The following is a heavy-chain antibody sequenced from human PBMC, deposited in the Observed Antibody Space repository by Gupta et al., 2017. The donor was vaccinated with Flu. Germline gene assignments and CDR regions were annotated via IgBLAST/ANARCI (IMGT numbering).Heavy chain of an antibody. D-gene: IGHD3-10*01. Sequence: SRVTISVDTSKNQFSLKLSSVTAADTAVYYCARGGTMVRGAHPKRAYYFDYWGQGTLVTVSS. J-gene: IGHJ4*02. V-gene: IGHV4-34*01. CDR3: ARGGTMVRGAHPKRAYYFDY.